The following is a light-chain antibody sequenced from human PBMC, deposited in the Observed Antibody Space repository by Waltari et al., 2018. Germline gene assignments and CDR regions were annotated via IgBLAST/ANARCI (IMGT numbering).Light chain of an antibody. CDR3: QQFYTTPWT. Sequence: DIVMTQSPDSLPVSLGERATITCKSSQSVLYSTTNKNYLAWYQQKPGQPPKLLIYWASTRESGVPDRFSGSGCRTDFTLTISSLQAEDGAVYYCQQFYTTPWTFGQGTQVEIK. CDR1: QSVLYSTTNKNY. V-gene: IGKV4-1*01. CDR2: WAS. J-gene: IGKJ1*01.